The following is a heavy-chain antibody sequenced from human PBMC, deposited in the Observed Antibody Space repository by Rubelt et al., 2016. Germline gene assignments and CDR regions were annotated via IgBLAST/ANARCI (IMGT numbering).Heavy chain of an antibody. V-gene: IGHV1-18*01. J-gene: IGHJ4*02. D-gene: IGHD3-10*01. CDR1: GYTFTSYG. CDR3: ARDPLPVRGVIMTPTH. Sequence: QVQLVQSGAEVKKPGASVKVSCKASGYTFTSYGISWVRQAPGQGLEWMGWISAYNGNTNYAQNLQGRVTMTTDTSTGTAYMELRSLRSDDTAVYYCARDPLPVRGVIMTPTHWGQGTLVTVSS. CDR2: ISAYNGNT.